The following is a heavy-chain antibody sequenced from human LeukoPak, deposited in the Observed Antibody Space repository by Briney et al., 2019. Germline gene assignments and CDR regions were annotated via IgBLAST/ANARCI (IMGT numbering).Heavy chain of an antibody. V-gene: IGHV1-46*01. CDR2: INPSGGST. Sequence: ASVKVSCKSSGYTFTSYYMHWVRQAPGQGLEWMGIINPSGGSTSYAQKFQGRVTMTRDTSTSTVYMELSSLRSEDTAVYYCARDYCSGGSCYSSGGDFYYYCGMDAWGQGTTVTVSS. CDR1: GYTFTSYY. D-gene: IGHD2-15*01. J-gene: IGHJ6*02. CDR3: ARDYCSGGSCYSSGGDFYYYCGMDA.